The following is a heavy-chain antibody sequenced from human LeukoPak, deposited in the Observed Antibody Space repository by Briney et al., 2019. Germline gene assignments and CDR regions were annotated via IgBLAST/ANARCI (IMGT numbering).Heavy chain of an antibody. CDR2: IYSGGST. CDR3: ATGERMVRGDGVDY. V-gene: IGHV3-66*01. CDR1: GFTVRNNY. Sequence: PGGSLRLSCAASGFTVRNNYMSWVRQAPGKGLEWVSVIYSGGSTYYADSVKGRFTISRDNSKNTLYLQMNSLRAEDTAVYFCATGERMVRGDGVDYSGQGTLVTVSS. D-gene: IGHD3-10*01. J-gene: IGHJ4*02.